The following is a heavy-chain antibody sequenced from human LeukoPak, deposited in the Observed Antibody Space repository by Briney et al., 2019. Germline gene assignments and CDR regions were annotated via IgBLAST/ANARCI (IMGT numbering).Heavy chain of an antibody. CDR3: AKDIAGGYSYGLGFDY. D-gene: IGHD5-18*01. J-gene: IGHJ4*02. CDR2: ISWNSGSI. V-gene: IGHV3-9*01. CDR1: GFTFDDYA. Sequence: PGRSLRLSCAASGFTFDDYAMHLVRQAPGKGLEWVSGISWNSGSIGYADSVKGRFTISRDNAKNSLYLQMNSLRAEDTALYYCAKDIAGGYSYGLGFDYWGQGTLVTVSS.